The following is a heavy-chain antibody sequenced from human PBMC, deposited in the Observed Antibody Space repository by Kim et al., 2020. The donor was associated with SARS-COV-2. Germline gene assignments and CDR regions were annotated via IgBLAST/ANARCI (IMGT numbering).Heavy chain of an antibody. CDR1: GGSISSSSYY. J-gene: IGHJ6*02. CDR3: ARRYSSSWYDYYYYYGMVV. CDR2: IYYSGST. Sequence: SDTLSLTCTVSGGSISSSSYYWGWIRQPPGKGLEWIGSIYYSGSTYYNPSLKSRVTISVDTSKNQFSLKLSSVTAADTAVYYCARRYSSSWYDYYYYYGMVVWGQGTTVTVSS. V-gene: IGHV4-39*01. D-gene: IGHD6-13*01.